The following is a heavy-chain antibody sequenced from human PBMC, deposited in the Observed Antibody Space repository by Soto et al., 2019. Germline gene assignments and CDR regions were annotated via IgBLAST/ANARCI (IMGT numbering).Heavy chain of an antibody. CDR1: GGSISSGDYY. J-gene: IGHJ4*02. CDR2: IYYSGTT. V-gene: IGHV4-30-4*01. CDR3: ARTVAATGYYFDY. Sequence: SSETLSLTCTVSGGSISSGDYYWSWIRQPPGKGLEWIGYIYYSGTTYYTPSLRTRVTISLDTSKNQFSLKLSSVTAADTAVYYCARTVAATGYYFDYWGQGTLVTVSS. D-gene: IGHD2-15*01.